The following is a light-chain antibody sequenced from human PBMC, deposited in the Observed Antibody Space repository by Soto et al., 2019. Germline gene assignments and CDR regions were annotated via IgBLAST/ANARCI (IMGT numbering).Light chain of an antibody. CDR3: QQYGSSGT. Sequence: EIVLTQSPATLSLSPGERATLSCRASQSVSTYLVWYQLKPGQAPRLLIYDASNRATGIPARFSGSGSGTDFTLTISSLEPEDFAVYYCQQYGSSGTFGQGTKVDIK. CDR2: DAS. CDR1: QSVSTY. V-gene: IGKV3-11*01. J-gene: IGKJ1*01.